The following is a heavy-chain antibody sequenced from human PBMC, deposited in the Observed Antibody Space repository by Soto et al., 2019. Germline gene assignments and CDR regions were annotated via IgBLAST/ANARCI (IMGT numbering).Heavy chain of an antibody. CDR2: TRSRSNNYAT. CDR1: GFTFSDSA. D-gene: IGHD2-15*01. J-gene: IGHJ3*01. CDR3: TRQDPVNVVENEAYDF. Sequence: EVQLVESGGGLVQPGGSLKLSCAASGFTFSDSAMHWVRQAPGKGLEWVGRTRSRSNNYATEYGASMKGRFTISRDASKKTVYLQMNSLKTEDTAMYYCTRQDPVNVVENEAYDFWGQGTMVTVSS. V-gene: IGHV3-73*01.